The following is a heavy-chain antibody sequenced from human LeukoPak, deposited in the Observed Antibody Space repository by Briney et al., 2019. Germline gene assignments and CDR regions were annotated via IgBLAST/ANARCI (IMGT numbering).Heavy chain of an antibody. CDR3: ARVGELGYCSSTSYYMGYGY. CDR1: GFTFSSYW. V-gene: IGHV3-74*01. Sequence: GGSLRLSCAASGFTFSSYWMHWVRQAPGKGLVWVSRINSDGSSTSYADSVKGRFTISRDNAKNTLYLQMNSLRAEDTAVYYCARVGELGYCSSTSYYMGYGYWGQGTLVTVSS. D-gene: IGHD2-2*02. J-gene: IGHJ4*02. CDR2: INSDGSST.